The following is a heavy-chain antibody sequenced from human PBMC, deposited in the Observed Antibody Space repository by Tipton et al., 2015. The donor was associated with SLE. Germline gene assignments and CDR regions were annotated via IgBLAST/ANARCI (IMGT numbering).Heavy chain of an antibody. D-gene: IGHD4-11*01. CDR3: ARDADYSKVLDY. J-gene: IGHJ4*02. V-gene: IGHV4-61*02. CDR2: IYTSGST. CDR1: GGSISSGSYY. Sequence: TLSLTCTVSGGSISSGSYYWSWIRQPAGKGLEWIGRIYTSGSTNYNPSLKSRVTISVDTSKNHFSLKLSSVTAADTAVYYCARDADYSKVLDYWGQGTLVTVSS.